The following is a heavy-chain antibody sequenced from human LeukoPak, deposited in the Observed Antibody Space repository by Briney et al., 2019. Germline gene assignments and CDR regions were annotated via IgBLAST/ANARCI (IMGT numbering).Heavy chain of an antibody. CDR2: IIPILGIA. CDR3: ARAPIAAAYNWFDP. Sequence: SVKVSCKASGGTFSSYTISWVRQAPGQGLEWMGRIIPILGIANYAQKFQGRVTITADKSTSTAYMELSSLRSEDTAVYYCARAPIAAAYNWFDPWGQGTLVTVPS. D-gene: IGHD6-13*01. V-gene: IGHV1-69*02. J-gene: IGHJ5*02. CDR1: GGTFSSYT.